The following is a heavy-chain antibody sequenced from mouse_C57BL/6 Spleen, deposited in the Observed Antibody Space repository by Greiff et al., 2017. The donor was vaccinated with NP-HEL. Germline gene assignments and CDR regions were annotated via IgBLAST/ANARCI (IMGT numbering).Heavy chain of an antibody. CDR1: GYSFTGYY. CDR3: ARSDYDYDVYFDY. J-gene: IGHJ2*01. CDR2: INPSTGGT. V-gene: IGHV1-42*01. D-gene: IGHD2-4*01. Sequence: EVQLQESGPELVKPGASVKISCKASGYSFTGYYMNWVKQSPEKSLEWIGEINPSTGGTTYNQKFKAKATLTVDKSSSTAYMQLKSLTSEDSAVYYCARSDYDYDVYFDYWGQGTTLTVSS.